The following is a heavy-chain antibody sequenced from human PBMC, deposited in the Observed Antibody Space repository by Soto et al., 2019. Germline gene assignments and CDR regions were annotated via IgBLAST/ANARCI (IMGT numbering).Heavy chain of an antibody. CDR1: GGSISSYY. V-gene: IGHV4-59*01. CDR3: ARVGATSPFDY. Sequence: SETLSLTCTVSGGSISSYYWSWIRQPPGKGLEWIGYIYYSGSTNYNPSLKSRVTISVDTSKNQFSLKLSSVTAADTAVYYCARVGATSPFDYWGQGTLVTSPQ. D-gene: IGHD5-12*01. J-gene: IGHJ4*02. CDR2: IYYSGST.